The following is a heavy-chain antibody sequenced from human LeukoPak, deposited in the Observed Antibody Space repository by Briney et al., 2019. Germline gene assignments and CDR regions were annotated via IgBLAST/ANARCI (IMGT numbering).Heavy chain of an antibody. CDR3: ARNPWVGAAAGKGYMDV. J-gene: IGHJ6*03. D-gene: IGHD6-13*01. CDR2: IIPIFGTA. CDR1: GGTFSSYA. Sequence: ASVKLSCKASGGTFSSYAISWVRQAPGQGLEWMGGIIPIFGTANYAQKFQGRVTITADESTSTAYMELSSLRSEDTAVYYCARNPWVGAAAGKGYMDVWGKGTTVTVSS. V-gene: IGHV1-69*13.